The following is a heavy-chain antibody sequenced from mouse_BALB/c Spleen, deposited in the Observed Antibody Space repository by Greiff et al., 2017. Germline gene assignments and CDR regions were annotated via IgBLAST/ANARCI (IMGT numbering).Heavy chain of an antibody. J-gene: IGHJ4*01. CDR1: GYSFTGYY. CDR2: IYPYNGFS. D-gene: IGHD2-3*01. V-gene: IGHV1-31*01. Sequence: VQLKESRPELVKPGASVKISCKASGYSFTGYYMHWVKQSHGKSLEWIGYIYPYNGFSSYNQKFKGKATLTVDKSSSTAYMELRSLTSEDSAVYYCARDGYYPYYAMDYWGQGTSVTVSS. CDR3: ARDGYYPYYAMDY.